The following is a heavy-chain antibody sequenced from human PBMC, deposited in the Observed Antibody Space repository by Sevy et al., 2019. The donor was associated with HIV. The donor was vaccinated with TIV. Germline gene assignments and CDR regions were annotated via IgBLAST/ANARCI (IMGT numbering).Heavy chain of an antibody. CDR3: ARQNDYLSPPDY. Sequence: GESLKISCKGSGYSFTNYWIGWVRQMPGKGLDWMGIVYAYDSDTRYSPSFQGQVTISADKSFSTAYLQWSSLKASDTAIYYCARQNDYLSPPDYWGQGTLVTVSS. CDR2: VYAYDSDT. V-gene: IGHV5-51*01. J-gene: IGHJ4*02. CDR1: GYSFTNYW. D-gene: IGHD3-16*01.